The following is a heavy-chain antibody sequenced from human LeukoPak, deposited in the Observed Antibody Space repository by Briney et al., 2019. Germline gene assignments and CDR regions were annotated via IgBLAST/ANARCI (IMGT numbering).Heavy chain of an antibody. Sequence: QPGGSLRLSCAASGLTFSNFAMSWVRQAPGKGLEWVSAISGGGDSTYYADSVKGRFTVSRDNSKNTLYLQMNSLRTEDTAVYYCAKLWFGELNYFDYWGQGALLTVSS. CDR1: GLTFSNFA. CDR3: AKLWFGELNYFDY. CDR2: ISGGGDST. V-gene: IGHV3-23*01. J-gene: IGHJ4*02. D-gene: IGHD3-10*01.